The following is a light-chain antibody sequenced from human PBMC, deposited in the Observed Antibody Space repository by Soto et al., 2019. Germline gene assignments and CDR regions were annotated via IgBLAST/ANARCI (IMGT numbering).Light chain of an antibody. V-gene: IGLV2-23*01. J-gene: IGLJ2*01. CDR2: EGS. CDR3: CSYAGSRTFV. Sequence: QSVLTQPASVSGSPEQSITISCTGTSSDVGAYNLVSWYQQHPGKAPRLIIYEGSKRPSGISHRFSGSKSDNTASPTISGLRAEDEAHYHCCSYAGSRTFVFGGGTKLTVL. CDR1: SSDVGAYNL.